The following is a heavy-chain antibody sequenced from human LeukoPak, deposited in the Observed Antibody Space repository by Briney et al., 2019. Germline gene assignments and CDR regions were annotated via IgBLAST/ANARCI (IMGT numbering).Heavy chain of an antibody. CDR3: ARFSVAAAGTGWFDP. V-gene: IGHV4-59*01. CDR1: GGSISSYY. J-gene: IGHJ5*02. Sequence: KPSETLSLTCTVSGGSISSYYWGWIRQPPGKGLEWIGYIYYSGSTNYNPSLKSRVTISVDTSKNQFSLKLSSVTAADTAVYYCARFSVAAAGTGWFDPWGQGTLVTVSA. D-gene: IGHD6-13*01. CDR2: IYYSGST.